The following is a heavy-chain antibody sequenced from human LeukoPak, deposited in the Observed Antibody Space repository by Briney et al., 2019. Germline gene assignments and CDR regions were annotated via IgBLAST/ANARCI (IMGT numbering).Heavy chain of an antibody. CDR2: ISGSGGST. J-gene: IGHJ4*02. V-gene: IGHV3-23*01. D-gene: IGHD3-3*01. CDR1: GFTFSSYA. CDR3: AKDGDFWRGGYFDY. Sequence: GGSLRLSCAASGFTFSSYAMSWVRQAPGKGLEWVSAISGSGGSTYYADSVKGRFTISRDNSKNTLYLQMNSLRAEDAAVYYCAKDGDFWRGGYFDYWGQGTLVTVSS.